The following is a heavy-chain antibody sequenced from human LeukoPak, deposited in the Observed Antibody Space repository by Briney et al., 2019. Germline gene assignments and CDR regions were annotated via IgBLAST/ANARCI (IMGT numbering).Heavy chain of an antibody. CDR3: ARVFAAAGTGAIGY. J-gene: IGHJ4*02. Sequence: ASVKVSCKASGYTFTSYYIHWVRQAPGQGLEWMGIINPSGGSTSYEQQFQGRVTMTRDTSTSTVYMELSSLRSEDTAVYYCARVFAAAGTGAIGYWGQGTLVTVSS. CDR1: GYTFTSYY. CDR2: INPSGGST. D-gene: IGHD6-13*01. V-gene: IGHV1-46*01.